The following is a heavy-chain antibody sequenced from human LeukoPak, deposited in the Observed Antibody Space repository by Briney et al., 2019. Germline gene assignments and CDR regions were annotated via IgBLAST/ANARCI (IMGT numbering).Heavy chain of an antibody. Sequence: PGTSLRLSCAASGFTFSSYGMHWVRQAPGKGLEWVAVIWSDGSNKYYADSVEGRFTISRDNSKNTLYLQMNSLRAEDTAVYYCARCRDSESYNLLRYWGQGTLVTVSS. J-gene: IGHJ4*02. CDR1: GFTFSSYG. CDR2: IWSDGSNK. V-gene: IGHV3-33*01. CDR3: ARCRDSESYNLLRY. D-gene: IGHD1-26*01.